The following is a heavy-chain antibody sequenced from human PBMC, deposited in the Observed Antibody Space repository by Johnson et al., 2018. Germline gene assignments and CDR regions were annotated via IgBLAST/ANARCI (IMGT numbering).Heavy chain of an antibody. CDR3: VVGLWGISSCPTPYLYYYGMDV. J-gene: IGHJ6*02. Sequence: QVQLVQSGAEVKKPGSSMKVSCKASGGTFSNYAITWVRQAPGHGLEWMGGIIPISNTTKHAQTLQDRVIITADDSTSTAYMGLRSLRSEDTAVYYCVVGLWGISSCPTPYLYYYGMDVWGQGTTVTVSS. CDR1: GGTFSNYA. D-gene: IGHD2-2*01. V-gene: IGHV1-69*12. CDR2: IIPISNTT.